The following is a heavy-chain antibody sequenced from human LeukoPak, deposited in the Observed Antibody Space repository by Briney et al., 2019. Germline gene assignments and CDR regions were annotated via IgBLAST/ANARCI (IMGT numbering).Heavy chain of an antibody. CDR2: ISAYNGNT. CDR1: GYTFTSYG. J-gene: IGHJ4*02. V-gene: IGHV1-18*01. Sequence: ASVKVSCKAPGYTFTSYGISWVRQAPGQGLEWMGWISAYNGNTNYAQKLQGRVTMTTDTSTSTAYMELRSLRSDDTAVYYCARSEAVLLWFGELGIDYWGQGTLVTVSS. D-gene: IGHD3-10*01. CDR3: ARSEAVLLWFGELGIDY.